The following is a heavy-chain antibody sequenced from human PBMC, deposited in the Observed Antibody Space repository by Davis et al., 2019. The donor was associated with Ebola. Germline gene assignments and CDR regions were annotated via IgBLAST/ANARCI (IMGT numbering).Heavy chain of an antibody. V-gene: IGHV1-18*01. Sequence: AASVKVSCKTSGYMFTAYGITWVRQAPGQGLEWLGWISGYNGRTNLAQKVQGRVHLTTDTSTSTAYMEFTSLRVDETAVYYCARDGCSDSRCYTRTGNWLDPWGQGTQVTVSS. CDR3: ARDGCSDSRCYTRTGNWLDP. J-gene: IGHJ5*02. CDR2: ISGYNGRT. D-gene: IGHD2-2*02. CDR1: GYMFTAYG.